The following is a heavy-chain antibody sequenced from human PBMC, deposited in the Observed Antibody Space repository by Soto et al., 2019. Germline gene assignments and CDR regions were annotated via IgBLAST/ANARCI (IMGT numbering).Heavy chain of an antibody. D-gene: IGHD6-6*01. V-gene: IGHV1-18*01. J-gene: IGHJ6*02. Sequence: ASVKVSCKASGYTFTSYGISWVRQAPGQGLEWMGWISAYNGNTNYAQKLQGRVTMTTDTSTSTAYMELRSLRSDDTAVYYCARPGPQYSSSSPYYYGMDVWGQGTTVTVSS. CDR2: ISAYNGNT. CDR1: GYTFTSYG. CDR3: ARPGPQYSSSSPYYYGMDV.